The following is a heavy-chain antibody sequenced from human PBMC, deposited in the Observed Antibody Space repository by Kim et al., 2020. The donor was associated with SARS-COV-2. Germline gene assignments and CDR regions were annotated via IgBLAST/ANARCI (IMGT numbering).Heavy chain of an antibody. D-gene: IGHD5-18*01. Sequence: QKFQGSVTITADKSTSTAYMELSSLRSEDTAVYYCARRQGGYSYGWYFDLWGRGTLVTVSS. V-gene: IGHV1-69*02. CDR3: ARRQGGYSYGWYFDL. J-gene: IGHJ2*01.